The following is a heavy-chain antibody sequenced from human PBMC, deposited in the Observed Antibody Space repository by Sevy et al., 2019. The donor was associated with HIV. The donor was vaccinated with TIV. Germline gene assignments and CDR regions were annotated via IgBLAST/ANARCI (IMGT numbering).Heavy chain of an antibody. D-gene: IGHD1-26*01. Sequence: SETLSLTCSVSGGSISGNFWTWIRQPPGKGLEWIGYIYYSGSTNANPSLKSRVSISVDTSKNHFSLRLNSVTAADTAVYYCAGGSGSYYDAFHIWGQGTMVTVSS. CDR1: GGSISGNF. V-gene: IGHV4-59*01. CDR3: AGGSGSYYDAFHI. J-gene: IGHJ3*02. CDR2: IYYSGST.